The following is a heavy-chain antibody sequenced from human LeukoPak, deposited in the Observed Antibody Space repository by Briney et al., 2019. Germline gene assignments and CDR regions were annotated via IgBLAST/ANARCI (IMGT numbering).Heavy chain of an antibody. CDR3: ARVDYVWGTYRYTCDY. CDR2: IRHDGNNK. V-gene: IGHV3-30*02. CDR1: GFTFSSHD. D-gene: IGHD3-16*02. J-gene: IGHJ4*02. Sequence: PGGSLRLSCAASGFTFSSHDMHWVRQVPGKGLEWLAFIRHDGNNKYYGDSVKGRFTISRDNSKNTLYLQMISLRGEDTAVYYCARVDYVWGTYRYTCDYWGQGTLVTVSS.